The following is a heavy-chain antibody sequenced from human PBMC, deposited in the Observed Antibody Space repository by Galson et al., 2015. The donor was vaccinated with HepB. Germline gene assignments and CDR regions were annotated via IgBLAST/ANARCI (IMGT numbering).Heavy chain of an antibody. V-gene: IGHV1-8*01. CDR1: GYTFTSYD. Sequence: SVKVSCKASGYTFTSYDINWVRQATGQGLEWMGWMNPNSGNTGYAQKFQGRVTMTRNTSISTAYMELSSLRSEDTAVYYCARVTWVYAPQLWNDAFDIWGQGTMVTVSS. D-gene: IGHD2-8*01. CDR2: MNPNSGNT. CDR3: ARVTWVYAPQLWNDAFDI. J-gene: IGHJ3*02.